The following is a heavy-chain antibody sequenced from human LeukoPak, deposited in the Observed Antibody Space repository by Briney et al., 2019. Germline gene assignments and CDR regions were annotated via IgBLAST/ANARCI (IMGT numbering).Heavy chain of an antibody. CDR3: GSGGSSSYYYGMGV. CDR1: GYTFTSYG. V-gene: IGHV1-18*01. J-gene: IGHJ6*04. D-gene: IGHD1-26*01. Sequence: ASVKVSCKASGYTFTSYGISWVRQAPGQGLEWMGWISAYNGNTNYAQKLQGRVTMTTDTSTSTAYMELRSLRSDDTVVYYCGSGGSSSYYYGMGVWGKGPRVTVS. CDR2: ISAYNGNT.